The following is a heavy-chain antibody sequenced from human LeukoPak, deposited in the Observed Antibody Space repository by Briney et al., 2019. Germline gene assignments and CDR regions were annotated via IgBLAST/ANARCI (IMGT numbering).Heavy chain of an antibody. J-gene: IGHJ5*02. V-gene: IGHV3-53*01. CDR1: GFTVSSNY. CDR2: IYSGGST. D-gene: IGHD2-2*01. Sequence: PGGSLRLSCAASGFTVSSNYMSWVRQAPGKGLEWVSVIYSGGSTYYADSVKGRFTISRDNSKNTLYLQMNSLRAEDTAVYYCAGGPGYCSSTSCWGDNWFDPWGQGTLVTVSS. CDR3: AGGPGYCSSTSCWGDNWFDP.